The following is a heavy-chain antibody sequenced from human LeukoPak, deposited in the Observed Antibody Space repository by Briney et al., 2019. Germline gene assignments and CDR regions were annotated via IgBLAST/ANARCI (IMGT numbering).Heavy chain of an antibody. CDR3: AREEYSYGYPDY. CDR1: GYSISSGYY. CDR2: IYHSGST. V-gene: IGHV4-38-2*02. J-gene: IGHJ4*02. Sequence: PSETLSLTCTVSGYSISSGYYWGWIRQPPGKGLEWIGSIYHSGSTYYNPFLKSRVTISVDTSKNQFSLKLSSVTAADTAVYYCAREEYSYGYPDYWGQGTLVTVSS. D-gene: IGHD5-18*01.